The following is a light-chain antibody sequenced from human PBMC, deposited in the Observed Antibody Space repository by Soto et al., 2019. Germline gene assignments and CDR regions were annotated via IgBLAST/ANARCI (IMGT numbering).Light chain of an antibody. CDR2: EVS. CDR1: SSDIGGFNY. J-gene: IGLJ3*02. V-gene: IGLV2-14*01. CDR3: SSYTTTSTLGV. Sequence: QSALTQPASVSGSPGQSITTSCTGTSSDIGGFNYVSWYQQHPGTAPKLIIYEVSNRPSGISNRFSGSKSGNTASLTISGLQAEDEADYYCSSYTTTSTLGVFGGGTKLTVL.